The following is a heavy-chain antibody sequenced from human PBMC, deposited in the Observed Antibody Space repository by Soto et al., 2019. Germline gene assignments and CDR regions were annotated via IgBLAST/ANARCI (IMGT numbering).Heavy chain of an antibody. D-gene: IGHD6-13*01. CDR3: GRDAGRRFDY. CDR2: MNGDGREK. CDR1: GFTFSSYW. V-gene: IGHV3-7*01. Sequence: EVQLVESGGGLVQPGGSLRLSCAASGFTFSSYWMTWARQAPGKGLEWVASMNGDGREKRYVDSVEGRFTISRDNAKNSLLLPMNSLSPYDTAVYYCGRDAGRRFDYWGQGSLVTVSS. J-gene: IGHJ4*02.